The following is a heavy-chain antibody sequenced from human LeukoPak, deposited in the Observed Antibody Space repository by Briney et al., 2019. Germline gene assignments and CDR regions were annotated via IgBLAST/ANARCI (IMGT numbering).Heavy chain of an antibody. J-gene: IGHJ4*02. Sequence: GSLRLSCATSGFSFSSYAMSWVRQPPGKGLEWIGSIYYSGSTYYNPSLKSRVTISVDTSKNQFSLKLSSVTAADTAVYYCARAVAGASFDYWGQGTLVTVSS. CDR3: ARAVAGASFDY. D-gene: IGHD6-19*01. CDR2: IYYSGST. V-gene: IGHV4-39*01. CDR1: GFSFSSYA.